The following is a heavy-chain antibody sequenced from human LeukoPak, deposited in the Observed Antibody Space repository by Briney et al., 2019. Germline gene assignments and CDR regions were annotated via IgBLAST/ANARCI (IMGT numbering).Heavy chain of an antibody. V-gene: IGHV4-61*09. Sequence: SETLSLTCSVSRGSITGDPHYWTWIRQTAGKGLEWIGHVSANGRTTYNPSLKSRVAISVDTSKKKFFLRLDSVTAADTAVYYWARANFYERTGCYHDYWGQGTLVTVSS. CDR2: VSANGRT. J-gene: IGHJ4*02. CDR1: RGSITGDPHY. D-gene: IGHD3-22*01. CDR3: ARANFYERTGCYHDY.